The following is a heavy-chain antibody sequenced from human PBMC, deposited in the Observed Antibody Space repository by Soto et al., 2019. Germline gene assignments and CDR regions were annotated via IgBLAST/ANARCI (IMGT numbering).Heavy chain of an antibody. CDR2: IYYSGST. D-gene: IGHD6-13*01. Sequence: SETLSLTCTVSGGSISSSSYYWGWIRQPPVKGLEWIGSIYYSGSTYYNPSLKSRVTISVDTSKNQFSLKLSSVTAADTAVYYCARHDPPAASRYGMDVWGQGTTVTVSS. CDR3: ARHDPPAASRYGMDV. CDR1: GGSISSSSYY. V-gene: IGHV4-39*01. J-gene: IGHJ6*02.